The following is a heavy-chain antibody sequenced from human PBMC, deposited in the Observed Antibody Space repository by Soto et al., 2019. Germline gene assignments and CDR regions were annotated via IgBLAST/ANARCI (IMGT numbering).Heavy chain of an antibody. CDR2: ISAYNGNT. CDR1: GYTFTSYG. Sequence: ASVKVSCKASGYTFTSYGISWVRQAPGQGLEWMGWISAYNGNTNYAQKLQGRVTMTTDTSTSTAYMELRSLRSDDTAVYYCARYSSSLSPIYYYYDMDVWGQGTTVTVSS. CDR3: ARYSSSLSPIYYYYDMDV. D-gene: IGHD6-6*01. J-gene: IGHJ6*02. V-gene: IGHV1-18*01.